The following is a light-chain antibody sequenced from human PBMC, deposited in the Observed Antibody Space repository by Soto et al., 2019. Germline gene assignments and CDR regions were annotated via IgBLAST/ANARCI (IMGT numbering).Light chain of an antibody. CDR1: SSDIGAYNY. CDR2: DVS. V-gene: IGLV2-14*01. CDR3: SSYTTSSTLV. J-gene: IGLJ2*01. Sequence: HSALTQPASVSGSPGQSITISCTGTSSDIGAYNYVSWHQQHPGKAPKLMIYDVSNRPSGVSNRFSGSKSGNTASLTISGLQADDEADYYCSSYTTSSTLVFGGGTKLTVL.